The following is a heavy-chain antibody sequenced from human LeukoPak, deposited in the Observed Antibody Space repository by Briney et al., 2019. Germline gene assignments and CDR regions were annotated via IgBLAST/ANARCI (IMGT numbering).Heavy chain of an antibody. Sequence: GGSLRLSCIASGFSFSGHWMHWARNLPGKGLVLVSRISPTGSTTSYADSVKGRFTVSRDNAKNTLYLQVNNLRAEDTAVYYCARGPNSNWSGLDFWGQGTLLTVSS. CDR1: GFSFSGHW. V-gene: IGHV3-74*01. D-gene: IGHD6-6*01. CDR2: ISPTGSTT. J-gene: IGHJ4*02. CDR3: ARGPNSNWSGLDF.